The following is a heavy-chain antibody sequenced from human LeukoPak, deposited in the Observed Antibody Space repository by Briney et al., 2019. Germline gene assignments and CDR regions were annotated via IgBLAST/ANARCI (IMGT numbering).Heavy chain of an antibody. CDR2: INHSGST. Sequence: PSETLSLTCAVYGGSFSGYYWSWIRQPPGKGLEWIGEINHSGSTNYNPSLKSRVTISVDTSKNQFSLKLSSVTAADTAVYYCARLDKSSGLGFDYWGQGTLVTVSS. CDR3: ARLDKSSGLGFDY. V-gene: IGHV4-34*01. J-gene: IGHJ4*02. CDR1: GGSFSGYY. D-gene: IGHD6-19*01.